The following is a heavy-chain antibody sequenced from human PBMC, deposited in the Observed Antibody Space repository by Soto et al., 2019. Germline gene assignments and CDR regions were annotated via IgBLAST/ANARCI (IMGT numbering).Heavy chain of an antibody. V-gene: IGHV1-46*01. CDR3: ARLLSLWVGGFKYYGMDV. J-gene: IGHJ6*04. D-gene: IGHD3-16*01. CDR2: INPSGGST. CDR1: GYTFTSYY. Sequence: VASVKVSCKASGYTFTSYYMHWVRQAPGQGLEWMGIINPSGGSTSYAQKFQGRVTMTRDTSTSTVYMELSSLRSEDTAVYYCARLLSLWVGGFKYYGMDVGGKGTTVPVSS.